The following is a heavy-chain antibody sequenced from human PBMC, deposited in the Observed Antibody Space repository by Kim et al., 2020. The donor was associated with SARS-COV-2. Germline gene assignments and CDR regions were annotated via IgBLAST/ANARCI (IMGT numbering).Heavy chain of an antibody. CDR1: GFNFGSYA. CDR3: ARDTFISSAIDH. Sequence: GGSLRLSCGASGFNFGSYAMHWVRQAPGRGLEWVAVISFDGNTQNYADSVKGRFTISRDTSKNTVYLQMTSLRADDTALYFCARDTFISSAIDHWGQG. CDR2: ISFDGNTQ. J-gene: IGHJ4*01. D-gene: IGHD3-10*01. V-gene: IGHV3-33*05.